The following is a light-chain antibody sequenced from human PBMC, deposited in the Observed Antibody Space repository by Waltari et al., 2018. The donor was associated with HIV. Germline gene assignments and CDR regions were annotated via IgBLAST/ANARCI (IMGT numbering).Light chain of an antibody. Sequence: DIVLTQSPATLSLSPRERATLSCRASQSVSSYLAWYQQKPGQAPRLLIYDASNRATGIPARFSGSGSGTDFTLTISSLEPEDFAVYYCQQRSNWPPEYTFGQGTKLEIK. J-gene: IGKJ2*01. CDR1: QSVSSY. CDR3: QQRSNWPPEYT. CDR2: DAS. V-gene: IGKV3-11*01.